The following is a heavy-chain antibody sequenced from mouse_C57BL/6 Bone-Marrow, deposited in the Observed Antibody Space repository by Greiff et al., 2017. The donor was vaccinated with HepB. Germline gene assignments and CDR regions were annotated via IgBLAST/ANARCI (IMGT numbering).Heavy chain of an antibody. Sequence: QVHVKQPGAELVKPGASVKLSCKASGYTFTSYWMHWVKQRPGQGLEWIGMIHPNSGSTNYNEKFKSKATLTVDKSSSTAYMQLSSLTSEDSAVYYCANWDGYYAMDYWGQGTSVTVSS. D-gene: IGHD4-1*01. J-gene: IGHJ4*01. CDR3: ANWDGYYAMDY. V-gene: IGHV1-64*01. CDR2: IHPNSGST. CDR1: GYTFTSYW.